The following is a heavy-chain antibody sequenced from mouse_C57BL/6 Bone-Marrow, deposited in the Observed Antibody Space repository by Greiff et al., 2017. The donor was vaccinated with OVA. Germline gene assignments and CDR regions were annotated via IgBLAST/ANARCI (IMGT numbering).Heavy chain of an antibody. CDR1: GYAFSSSW. V-gene: IGHV1-82*01. J-gene: IGHJ4*01. CDR2: IYPGDGDT. Sequence: VQVVESGPELVKPGASVKISCKASGYAFSSSWMNWVKQRPGKGLEWIGRIYPGDGDTNYNGKFKGKATLTADKSSSTAYMQLSSLTSEDSAVYFCAKPPLLYDDSYAMDYWGQGTSVTVSS. CDR3: AKPPLLYDDSYAMDY. D-gene: IGHD1-1*01.